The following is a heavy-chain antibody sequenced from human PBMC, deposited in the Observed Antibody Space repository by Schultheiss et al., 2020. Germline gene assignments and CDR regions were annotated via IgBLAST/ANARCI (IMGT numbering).Heavy chain of an antibody. D-gene: IGHD6-6*01. V-gene: IGHV4-31*11. CDR3: ARGIAASPYYYYYYGMDV. Sequence: SETLSLTCAVYGGSISSGGYYWSWIRQHPGKGLEWIGYIYYSGSTYYNPSLKSRVTISVDKSKNQFSLKLSSVTAADTAVYYCARGIAASPYYYYYYGMDVWGKVTTVTVAS. CDR1: GGSISSGGYY. CDR2: IYYSGST. J-gene: IGHJ6*04.